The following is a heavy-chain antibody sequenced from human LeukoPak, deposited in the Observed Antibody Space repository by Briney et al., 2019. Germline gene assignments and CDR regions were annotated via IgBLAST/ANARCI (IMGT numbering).Heavy chain of an antibody. D-gene: IGHD6-19*01. CDR3: ASGGYSSGWYRGYFDY. J-gene: IGHJ4*02. CDR2: ISYDGSNK. V-gene: IGHV3-30-3*01. CDR1: GFTFSSYA. Sequence: GGSLRLSCAASGFTFSSYAMHWVRQATGKGLEWVAVISYDGSNKYYADSVKGRFTISRDNSKNTLYLQMNSLRAEDTAVYYCASGGYSSGWYRGYFDYWGQGTLVTVSS.